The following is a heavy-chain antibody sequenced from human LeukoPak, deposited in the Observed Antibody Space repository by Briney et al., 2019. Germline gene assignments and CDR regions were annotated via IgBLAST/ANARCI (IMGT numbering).Heavy chain of an antibody. CDR3: AKVSGYDILTGYYNHLDC. V-gene: IGHV3-23*01. J-gene: IGHJ4*02. Sequence: GGSLRLSCAASGFTFSSYAMSRVRQAPGKGLEWVSAISGSGGSSYYADSVKGRFTISRDNSKNTLYLQMNSLRAEDTAVYYCAKVSGYDILTGYYNHLDCWGQGTLVTVSS. CDR2: ISGSGGSS. D-gene: IGHD3-9*01. CDR1: GFTFSSYA.